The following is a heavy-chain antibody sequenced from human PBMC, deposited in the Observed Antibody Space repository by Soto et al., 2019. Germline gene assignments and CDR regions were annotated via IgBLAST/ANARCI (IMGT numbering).Heavy chain of an antibody. V-gene: IGHV1-3*01. CDR3: ARARVLRYFDWLLGY. CDR2: INAGNGNT. Sequence: QVQLVQSGAEVKKPGASVKVSCKASGYTFTSYAMHWVRQAPGQRLEWMGWINAGNGNTKYSQKFQGRVTITRDTSASTAYMELSSLRSEDTAVYYCARARVLRYFDWLLGYWGQGTLVTVSS. D-gene: IGHD3-9*01. J-gene: IGHJ4*02. CDR1: GYTFTSYA.